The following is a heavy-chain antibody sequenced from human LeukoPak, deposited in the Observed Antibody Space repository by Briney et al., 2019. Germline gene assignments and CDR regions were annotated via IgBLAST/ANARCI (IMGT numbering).Heavy chain of an antibody. CDR3: ARHRNTYDSSGYAIDY. CDR2: IYYSGST. D-gene: IGHD3-22*01. J-gene: IGHJ4*02. Sequence: MSSETPSLTCPASGGSISTYYWSWLRHPPGQAPQWIGHIYYSGSTNYNPSLKSRVTISVDTSKNQFSLKLSSVTAADTAVYYCARHRNTYDSSGYAIDYWGQGTLVTVSS. CDR1: GGSISTYY. V-gene: IGHV4-59*08.